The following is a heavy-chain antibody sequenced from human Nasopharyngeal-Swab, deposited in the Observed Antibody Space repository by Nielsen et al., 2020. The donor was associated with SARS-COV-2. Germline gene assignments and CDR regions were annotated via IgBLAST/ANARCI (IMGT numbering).Heavy chain of an antibody. D-gene: IGHD3-3*01. J-gene: IGHJ4*02. CDR2: INPSGGST. CDR1: GYTFTSYY. Sequence: ASVKVSCKASGYTFTSYYMHWVRQAPGQGLEWMGIINPSGGSTSYAQKLQGRVTMTRDTSTSTVYMELSSLRSEDTAVYYCARDGVLTIFGVWRAPGSEYYFNYWGQGTLVTVS. V-gene: IGHV1-46*01. CDR3: ARDGVLTIFGVWRAPGSEYYFNY.